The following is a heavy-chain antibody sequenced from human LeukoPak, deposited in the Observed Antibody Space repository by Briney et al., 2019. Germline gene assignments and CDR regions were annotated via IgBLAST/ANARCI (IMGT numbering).Heavy chain of an antibody. CDR2: IYYSGST. D-gene: IGHD6-19*01. V-gene: IGHV4-59*08. Sequence: SETLSLTCTVSGGSISSYYWSWIRQPPGKGLEWIGYIYYSGSTNYNPSLKSRVTISVDTSKNQFSLKLSSVTAADTAVYYCAGSSGWYWYFDLWGRGTLVTVSS. J-gene: IGHJ2*01. CDR3: AGSSGWYWYFDL. CDR1: GGSISSYY.